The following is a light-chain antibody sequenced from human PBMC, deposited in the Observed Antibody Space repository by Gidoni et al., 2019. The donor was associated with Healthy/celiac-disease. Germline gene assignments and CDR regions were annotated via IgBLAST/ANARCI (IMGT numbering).Light chain of an antibody. CDR3: QHNKNLPRS. CDR2: DAS. CDR1: QGIYIY. V-gene: IGKV1-33*01. Sequence: DIKMTQSPSSLSASVGDRVTITCRASQGIYIYLNWYQQKPGTAPKLLIYDASKLETGVPSRFTGQGSGTDFTFTISSLQPEDAATYYCQHNKNLPRSFGGGTKVEI. J-gene: IGKJ4*01.